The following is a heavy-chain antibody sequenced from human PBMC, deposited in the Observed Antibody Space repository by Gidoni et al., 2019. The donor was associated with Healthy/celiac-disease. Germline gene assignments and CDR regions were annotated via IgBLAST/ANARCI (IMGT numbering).Heavy chain of an antibody. D-gene: IGHD3-22*01. J-gene: IGHJ5*02. Sequence: EVQLVESGGGLVQPGGSLRLSCAASGFAFNTYWMSLVRQAPGKGLEWVANIKQDGSEKYYVDSVKGRFTISRDNAKNSLYLQMNSLRAEDTAVYYCARDRVYYDSSGYYYGRWFDPWGQGTLVTVSS. CDR2: IKQDGSEK. CDR1: GFAFNTYW. CDR3: ARDRVYYDSSGYYYGRWFDP. V-gene: IGHV3-7*01.